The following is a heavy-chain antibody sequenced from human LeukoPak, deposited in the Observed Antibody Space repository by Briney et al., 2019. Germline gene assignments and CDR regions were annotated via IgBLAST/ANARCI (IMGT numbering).Heavy chain of an antibody. CDR3: ARGAFNYGSGSDY. Sequence: GASVKVSCKASGYTVINFYMHWVRQDPGQGLEWMGTIVPNGGSTSYAQKFQGRVTMTADTSTGTAYMDLRSLTSDDTAVYYCARGAFNYGSGSDYWGQGTLITVSS. D-gene: IGHD3-16*01. CDR2: IVPNGGST. V-gene: IGHV1-46*01. CDR1: GYTVINFY. J-gene: IGHJ4*02.